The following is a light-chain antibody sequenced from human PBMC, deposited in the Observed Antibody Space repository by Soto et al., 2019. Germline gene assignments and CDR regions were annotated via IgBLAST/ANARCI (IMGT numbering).Light chain of an antibody. J-gene: IGLJ3*02. CDR2: EVS. V-gene: IGLV2-8*01. Sequence: QSALTQPHSASGSPGQSGTISCTGTSSDVGGYNYVSWYQPHPGKAPKLMIYEVSKRPSGVPDRFSGSKSGNTASLTVSGLQAEDEADYYCSSYAGSNTEVFGGGTQLTVL. CDR1: SSDVGGYNY. CDR3: SSYAGSNTEV.